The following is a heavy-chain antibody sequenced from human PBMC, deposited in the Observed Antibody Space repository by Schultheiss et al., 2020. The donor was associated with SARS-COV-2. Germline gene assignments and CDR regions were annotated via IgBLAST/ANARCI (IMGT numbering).Heavy chain of an antibody. CDR3: ARGYYDFWSGFDY. CDR2: INSDGSST. J-gene: IGHJ4*02. Sequence: GGSLRLSCAASGFTFSSYWMHWVRQAPGKGLVWVSRINSDGSSTSYADSVKGRFTISRDNSKNTLYLQMNSLRAEDTAVYYCARGYYDFWSGFDYWGQGTLVTVSS. CDR1: GFTFSSYW. D-gene: IGHD3-3*01. V-gene: IGHV3-74*01.